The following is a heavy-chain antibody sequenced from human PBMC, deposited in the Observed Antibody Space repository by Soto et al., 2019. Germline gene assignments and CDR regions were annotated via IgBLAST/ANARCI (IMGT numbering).Heavy chain of an antibody. V-gene: IGHV4-31*03. D-gene: IGHD3-10*01. J-gene: IGHJ3*02. Sequence: SETLSLTCTVSGGSISSGGYYWSWIRQHPGKGLEWIGYIYYSGSTYYNPSLKSRVTISVDTSKNQFSLKLSSVTAADTAVYYCARGGYYGSGSPAAFDIWGQGTMVTVSS. CDR1: GGSISSGGYY. CDR3: ARGGYYGSGSPAAFDI. CDR2: IYYSGST.